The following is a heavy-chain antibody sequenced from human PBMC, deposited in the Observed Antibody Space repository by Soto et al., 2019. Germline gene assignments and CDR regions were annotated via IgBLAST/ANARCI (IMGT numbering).Heavy chain of an antibody. J-gene: IGHJ4*02. CDR3: ARVAIQRITMIVVVITGFDY. V-gene: IGHV3-7*03. CDR1: GFTFSSYW. CDR2: IKQDGSEK. D-gene: IGHD3-22*01. Sequence: EVQLVESGGGLVQPGGSLRLSCAASGFTFSSYWMSWVRQAPGKGLEWVANIKQDGSEKYYVDSVKGRFTISRDNAKNTQYLQMNSLRAEDTAVYYCARVAIQRITMIVVVITGFDYWGQGTLVTVSS.